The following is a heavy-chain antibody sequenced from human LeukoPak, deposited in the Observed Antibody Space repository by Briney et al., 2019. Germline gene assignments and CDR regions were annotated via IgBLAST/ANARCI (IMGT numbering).Heavy chain of an antibody. CDR3: ARKYGSGSYWRY. D-gene: IGHD3-10*01. CDR1: GGSFSGYY. J-gene: IGHJ4*02. V-gene: IGHV4-34*01. CDR2: INHSGST. Sequence: SETLSLTCAVYGGSFSGYYWSWIRQPPGKGLEWIGEINHSGSTNYNPSLKSRVTISVDTSKNQFSLKLSSVTAADTAVYYCARKYGSGSYWRYWGQGILVTVSS.